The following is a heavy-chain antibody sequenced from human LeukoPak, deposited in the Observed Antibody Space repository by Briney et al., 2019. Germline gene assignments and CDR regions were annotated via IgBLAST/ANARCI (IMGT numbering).Heavy chain of an antibody. V-gene: IGHV4-59*01. CDR2: IYYSGST. Sequence: SETLSLTCTDSGGSISSYYWSWIRQPPGKGLEWIGYIYYSGSTNYNPSLKSRVTIPVDTSKNQFSLKLSSVTAADTAVYYCARDNWNYGSSMDVWGQGTTVTVSS. D-gene: IGHD1-7*01. CDR3: ARDNWNYGSSMDV. CDR1: GGSISSYY. J-gene: IGHJ6*02.